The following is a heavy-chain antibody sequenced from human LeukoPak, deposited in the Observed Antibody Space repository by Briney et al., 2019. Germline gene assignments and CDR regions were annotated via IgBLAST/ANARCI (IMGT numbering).Heavy chain of an antibody. J-gene: IGHJ6*03. D-gene: IGHD3-10*01. V-gene: IGHV3-20*04. CDR3: ARVAYYYGSGSYYTLQFYYYYYMDV. CDR2: IPRNGGST. CDR1: GFTFTGHS. Sequence: GGSLRLSCVASGFTFTGHSMHWVRQAPGKGLEWVSSIPRNGGSTYYADSVKGRFTISRDNAKNSLYLQMNSLRAEDTALYYCARVAYYYGSGSYYTLQFYYYYYMDVWGKGTTVTVSS.